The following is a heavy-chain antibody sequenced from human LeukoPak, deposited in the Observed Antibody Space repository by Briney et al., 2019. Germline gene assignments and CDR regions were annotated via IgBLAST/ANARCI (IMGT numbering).Heavy chain of an antibody. D-gene: IGHD3-3*01. J-gene: IGHJ1*01. V-gene: IGHV3-23*01. CDR3: AKEGEYYDFWSGYYPNAEFFQH. Sequence: GGSLRLSCAASGFTFSSYAMSWVRQAPGKGLEWVSAISGSGGSTYYADSVKGRFTISRDNSKNTLYLQMNSLRAEDTAVYYCAKEGEYYDFWSGYYPNAEFFQHWGQGTLVTVSS. CDR2: ISGSGGST. CDR1: GFTFSSYA.